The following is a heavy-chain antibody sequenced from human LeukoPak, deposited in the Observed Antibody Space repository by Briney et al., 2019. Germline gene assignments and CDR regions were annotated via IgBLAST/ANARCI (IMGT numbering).Heavy chain of an antibody. J-gene: IGHJ4*02. Sequence: GGSLRLSCAASEFTFNSYNMNWVRQAPGKGLEWVSSISSSSNYIYYADSVKGRFTISRDNAKNSLYLQMNSLRAEDTAVYYCARDLGDTAAWVDYWGQGTLVTVSS. CDR1: EFTFNSYN. D-gene: IGHD5-18*01. V-gene: IGHV3-21*01. CDR2: ISSSSNYI. CDR3: ARDLGDTAAWVDY.